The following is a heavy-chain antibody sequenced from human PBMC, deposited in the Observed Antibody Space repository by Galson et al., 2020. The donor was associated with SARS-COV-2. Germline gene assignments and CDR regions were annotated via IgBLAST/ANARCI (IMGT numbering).Heavy chain of an antibody. Sequence: TLSLTCTVSGGSISSSSYYWGWIRQPPGKGLEWIGTIYYSGGTYYNPSLKSRVTISVDTSKNQFSLKLSSVTAADTAVYYCARLVTAAAIGGNWFDPWGQGTLVTVSS. D-gene: IGHD2-2*01. CDR3: ARLVTAAAIGGNWFDP. CDR1: GGSISSSSYY. J-gene: IGHJ5*02. CDR2: IYYSGGT. V-gene: IGHV4-39*01.